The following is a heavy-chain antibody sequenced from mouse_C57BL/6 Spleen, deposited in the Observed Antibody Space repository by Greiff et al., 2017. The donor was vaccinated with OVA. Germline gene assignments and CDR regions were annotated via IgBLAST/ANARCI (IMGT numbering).Heavy chain of an antibody. CDR2: IYPSDSET. CDR1: GYTFTSYW. J-gene: IGHJ4*01. D-gene: IGHD2-3*01. Sequence: QVQLQQPGAELVRPGSSVKLSCKASGYTFTSYWMDWVKQRPGQGLEWIGNIYPSDSETHYNQKFKDKATLTVDKSSSTAYMQLSSLTSEDSAVYYCARGKIDGFMDYWGQGTSVTVSS. CDR3: ARGKIDGFMDY. V-gene: IGHV1-61*01.